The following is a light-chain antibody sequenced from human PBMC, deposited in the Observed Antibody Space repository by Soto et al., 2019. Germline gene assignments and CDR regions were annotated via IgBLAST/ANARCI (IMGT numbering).Light chain of an antibody. V-gene: IGKV3-11*01. CDR2: DAS. CDR3: QQRSSWPPWT. CDR1: QSVSRY. J-gene: IGKJ1*01. Sequence: EIVLTQSPATLSLSPGERATLSCRASQSVSRYLAWYQQKPGQAPRLLIYDASNRATGIPARFSGSGSGTDFTLTISSLEPEDSAGYYCQQRSSWPPWTFGQGTKVEIK.